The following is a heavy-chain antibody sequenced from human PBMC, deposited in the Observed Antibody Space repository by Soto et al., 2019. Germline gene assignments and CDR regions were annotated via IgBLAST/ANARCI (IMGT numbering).Heavy chain of an antibody. CDR2: ISYDGSNK. V-gene: IGHV3-30-3*01. Sequence: GGSLRLSCAASGFTFSSYAMHWVRQAPGKGLEWVAVISYDGSNKYYADSVKGRFTITRDNSKNTLYLQMNSLRAEDTAVYYCATPRHRDDTYYFDYWGQGTLVTVSS. CDR3: ATPRHRDDTYYFDY. J-gene: IGHJ4*02. CDR1: GFTFSSYA.